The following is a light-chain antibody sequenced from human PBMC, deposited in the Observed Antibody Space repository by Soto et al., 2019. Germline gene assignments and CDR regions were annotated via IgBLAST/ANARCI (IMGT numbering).Light chain of an antibody. J-gene: IGLJ1*01. CDR1: SSDVGSYNL. Sequence: HSALAQPASGSGSPGQSITISCTRTSSDVGSYNLVSWYQQHPGKAPKLMIYEVSKRPSGVSNRFSGSKSGNTASLTISGLQAEDEADYYCCSYAGSSTFVFGTGTKVTVL. CDR2: EVS. V-gene: IGLV2-23*02. CDR3: CSYAGSSTFV.